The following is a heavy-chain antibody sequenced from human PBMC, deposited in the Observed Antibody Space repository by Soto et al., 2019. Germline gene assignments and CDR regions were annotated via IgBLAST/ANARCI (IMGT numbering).Heavy chain of an antibody. V-gene: IGHV4-30-4*01. CDR1: GGSISSGNYY. J-gene: IGHJ4*02. D-gene: IGHD1-7*01. Sequence: PSETLSLTCTVSGGSISSGNYYWSWIRQPPGKGLEWIGFISYSGSTYYNASLKSRVTISVDTSKNQFSLNLSFVAAADTAVYYCATMGTPATGLYYFDYWGQGTLVTVPQ. CDR2: ISYSGST. CDR3: ATMGTPATGLYYFDY.